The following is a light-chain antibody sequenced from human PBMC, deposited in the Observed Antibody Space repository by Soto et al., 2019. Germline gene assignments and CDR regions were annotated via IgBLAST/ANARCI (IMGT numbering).Light chain of an antibody. V-gene: IGKV1-39*01. J-gene: IGKJ2*01. CDR1: ETIIDY. CDR3: QQSFSAPRT. Sequence: DIQMSQSPSSLSASVGDSVTITCRASETIIDYLNWYQQQPGEAPKLLIFSASSLHSGVPSRFRGSGSETHFTLTISSLQPEDFAAYFCQQSFSAPRTFGQGTKLQAK. CDR2: SAS.